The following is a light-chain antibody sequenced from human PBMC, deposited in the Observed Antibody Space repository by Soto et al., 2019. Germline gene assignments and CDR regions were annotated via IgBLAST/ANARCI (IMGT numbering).Light chain of an antibody. Sequence: EIVLTQSPATLSLSPGERATLSCRASQGVSSYLAWYQQKPGQAPRLLIYDASNRATGIPARFSGSGPGTAFTLTISRLEPEDFAVYYCQQRSNWPWTFGQGTKVEIK. CDR1: QGVSSY. J-gene: IGKJ1*01. CDR2: DAS. V-gene: IGKV3D-11*01. CDR3: QQRSNWPWT.